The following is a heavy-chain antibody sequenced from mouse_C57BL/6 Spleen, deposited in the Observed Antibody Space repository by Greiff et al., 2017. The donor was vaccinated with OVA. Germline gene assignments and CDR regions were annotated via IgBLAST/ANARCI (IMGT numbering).Heavy chain of an antibody. V-gene: IGHV1-64*01. CDR2: IHPNSGST. D-gene: IGHD1-1*01. CDR1: GYTFTSYW. Sequence: QVQLQQSGAELVKPGASVKLSCKASGYTFTSYWMHWVKQRPGQGLEWIGMIHPNSGSTKYNEKFKSKATLTVDKSSSPAYMQLSSLTADVSAVDDYANLGTTVGSDYWGQGTTLTVSS. J-gene: IGHJ2*01. CDR3: ANLGTTVGSDY.